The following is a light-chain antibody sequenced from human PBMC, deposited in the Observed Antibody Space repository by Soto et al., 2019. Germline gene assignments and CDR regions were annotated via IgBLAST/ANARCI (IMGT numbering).Light chain of an antibody. Sequence: GERSAVRRVGSQSRRSSYLAWYQRKPGQAPRLLVYGASSRATGIPDRFSGSGSGTDFTLTISRLEPEDFAGYCCQHHGLSPTTFGQGPLLEIK. CDR3: QHHGLSPTT. CDR2: GAS. V-gene: IGKV3-20*01. CDR1: QSRRSSY. J-gene: IGKJ5*01.